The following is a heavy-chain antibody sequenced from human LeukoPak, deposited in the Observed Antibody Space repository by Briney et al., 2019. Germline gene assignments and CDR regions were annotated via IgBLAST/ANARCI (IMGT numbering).Heavy chain of an antibody. D-gene: IGHD2/OR15-2a*01. CDR1: GYTFNTYE. CDR2: INTYNGNT. CDR3: ARHKEVGDYYYFDY. V-gene: IGHV1-18*01. Sequence: ASVKVSCKASGYTFNTYEIAWVRQAPGQGLEWMGWINTYNGNTNYAQKVQGRVTMTRDTSTTTVYMELSSLRSQDTAVYYCARHKEVGDYYYFDYWGQGTLVTVSS. J-gene: IGHJ4*02.